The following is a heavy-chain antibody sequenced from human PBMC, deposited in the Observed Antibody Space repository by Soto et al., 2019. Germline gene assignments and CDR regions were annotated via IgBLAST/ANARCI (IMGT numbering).Heavy chain of an antibody. J-gene: IGHJ6*03. CDR2: ISGSGGST. CDR3: AKDPSRINNYYYYYYMDV. D-gene: IGHD3-10*01. V-gene: IGHV3-23*01. CDR1: GFTFSSYA. Sequence: GGSLRLSCAASGFTFSSYAMSWVRQAPGKGLEWVSAISGSGGSTYYADSVKGRFTISRDNSKNTLYLQMNSLRAEDTAVYYCAKDPSRINNYYYYYYMDVRGKGTTVTVSS.